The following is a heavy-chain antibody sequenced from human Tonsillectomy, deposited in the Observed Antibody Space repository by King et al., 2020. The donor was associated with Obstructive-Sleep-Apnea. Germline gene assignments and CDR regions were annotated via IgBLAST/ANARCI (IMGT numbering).Heavy chain of an antibody. J-gene: IGHJ4*02. Sequence: QLQDSGPGLVKPSETLSLTCTVSGGSITSHHWSWIRQPPGKGLEWIVYIHYSGGADYSPSLKSRVSISADTSKNHLAPKLTSGTVADTAVYYFAREGGGGVDYWGQGILVTVSS. CDR1: GGSITSHH. CDR3: AREGGGGVDY. CDR2: IHYSGGA. V-gene: IGHV4-59*11. D-gene: IGHD3-16*01.